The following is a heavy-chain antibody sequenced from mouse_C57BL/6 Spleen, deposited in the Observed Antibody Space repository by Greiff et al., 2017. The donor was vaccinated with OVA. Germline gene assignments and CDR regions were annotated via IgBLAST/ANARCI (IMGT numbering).Heavy chain of an antibody. CDR2: IYPGDGDT. Sequence: QVQLKQSGAELVKPGASVKISCKASGYAFSSYWMNWVKQRPGKGLEWIGQIYPGDGDTNYNGKFKGKATLTADKSSSTAYMQLSSLTSEDSAVYFCARGRGSDWYFDVWGTGTTVTVSS. CDR3: ARGRGSDWYFDV. V-gene: IGHV1-80*01. CDR1: GYAFSSYW. D-gene: IGHD1-1*01. J-gene: IGHJ1*03.